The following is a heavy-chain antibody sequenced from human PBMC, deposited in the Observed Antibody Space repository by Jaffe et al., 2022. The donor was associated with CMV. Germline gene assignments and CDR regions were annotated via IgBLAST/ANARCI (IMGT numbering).Heavy chain of an antibody. CDR3: ARTMDCSSTSCYFYYYYGMDV. V-gene: IGHV4-39*01. D-gene: IGHD2-2*01. CDR2: IYYSGST. Sequence: QLQLQESGPGLVKPSETLSLTCTVSGGSISSSSYYWGWIRQPPGKGLEWIGSIYYSGSTYYNPSLKSRVTISVDTSKNQFSLKLSSVTAADTAVYYCARTMDCSSTSCYFYYYYGMDVWGQGTTVTVSS. J-gene: IGHJ6*02. CDR1: GGSISSSSYY.